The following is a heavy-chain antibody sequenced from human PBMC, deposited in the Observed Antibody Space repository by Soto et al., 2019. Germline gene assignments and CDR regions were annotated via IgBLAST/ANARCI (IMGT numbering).Heavy chain of an antibody. CDR1: GGSISSGGYY. J-gene: IGHJ5*02. CDR2: IYYSGST. D-gene: IGHD6-6*01. CDR3: ARGRVIAARDWGGWFNP. V-gene: IGHV4-31*03. Sequence: SETLSLTCTVSGGSISSGGYYWSWIRQHPGKGLEWIGYIYYSGSTYYNPSLKSRVTISVDTSKNQFSLKLSSVTAADTAVYYCARGRVIAARDWGGWFNPWGQGTLVT.